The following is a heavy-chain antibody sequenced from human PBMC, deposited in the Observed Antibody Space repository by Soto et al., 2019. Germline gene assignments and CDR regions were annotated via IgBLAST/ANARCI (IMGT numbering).Heavy chain of an antibody. Sequence: GGSLRLSCTVSQFTFSSYAMTWVRQAPGRGLEWVSRISDSGANTYYADSVKGRFTISRDNSKNTLYLQMNSLRAEDTAVYYCTNSPRGIRGVIILDYWGQGTLVTVSS. CDR3: TNSPRGIRGVIILDY. CDR1: QFTFSSYA. J-gene: IGHJ4*02. D-gene: IGHD3-10*01. V-gene: IGHV3-23*01. CDR2: ISDSGANT.